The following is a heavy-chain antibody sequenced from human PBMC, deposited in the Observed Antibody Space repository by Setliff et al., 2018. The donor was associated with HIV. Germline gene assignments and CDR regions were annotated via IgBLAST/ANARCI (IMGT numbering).Heavy chain of an antibody. CDR1: AYTFTTYD. Sequence: ASVKVSCKASAYTFTTYDINWVRQATGQGLEWMGWMNPNSGDTAYAQKFQGRVNMTRDTSISTAYLELSSLISEDTAVYYCVRGPSSGWPAYYYYMDVWGKGTTVTV. V-gene: IGHV1-8*01. D-gene: IGHD6-19*01. J-gene: IGHJ6*03. CDR3: VRGPSSGWPAYYYYMDV. CDR2: MNPNSGDT.